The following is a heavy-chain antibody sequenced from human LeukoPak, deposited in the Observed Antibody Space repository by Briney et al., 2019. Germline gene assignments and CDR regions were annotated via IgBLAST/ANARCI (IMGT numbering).Heavy chain of an antibody. CDR3: ARADYYDSSGYYYDYFDY. V-gene: IGHV4-31*11. D-gene: IGHD3-22*01. CDR1: GGSFSGYY. Sequence: SETLSLTCAVYGGSFSGYYWSWIRQHPGKGLEWIGYIYYSGSTYYNPSLKSRVTISVDTSKNQFSLKLSSVTAADTAVYYCARADYYDSSGYYYDYFDYWGQGTLVTVSS. CDR2: IYYSGST. J-gene: IGHJ4*02.